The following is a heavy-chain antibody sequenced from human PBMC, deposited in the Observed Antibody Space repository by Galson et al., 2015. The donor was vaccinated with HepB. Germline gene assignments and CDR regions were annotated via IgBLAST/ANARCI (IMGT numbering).Heavy chain of an antibody. CDR3: TRNRWELLG. Sequence: SLRLSCAASGFTFSDSAMHWVRQASGKGLEWVGRIRSKANSYATAYAASVEGRFTISRDDSKNTAYLQMNSLKTEDTAVYYCTRNRWELLGWGQGTLVTVSS. V-gene: IGHV3-73*01. J-gene: IGHJ4*02. CDR1: GFTFSDSA. CDR2: IRSKANSYAT. D-gene: IGHD1-26*01.